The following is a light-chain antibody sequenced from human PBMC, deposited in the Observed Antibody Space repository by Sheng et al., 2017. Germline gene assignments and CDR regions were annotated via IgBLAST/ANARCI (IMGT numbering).Light chain of an antibody. V-gene: IGKV1D-13*01. CDR2: DAS. CDR1: QGISSA. J-gene: IGKJ4*01. Sequence: AIQLTQSPSSLSASVGDRLTITCRASQGISSALAWYQQKPGKPPKLLIHDASSLKSGVPSRFSGSGSGTDFTLTISSLQPEDFTTYYCQQFNDYPRTFGGGTEGGDQT. CDR3: QQFNDYPRT.